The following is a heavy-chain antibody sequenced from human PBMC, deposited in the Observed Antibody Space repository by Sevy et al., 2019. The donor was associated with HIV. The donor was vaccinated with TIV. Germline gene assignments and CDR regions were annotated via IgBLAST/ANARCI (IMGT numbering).Heavy chain of an antibody. Sequence: GRSPRLSCAASGFTFSNAWMSWVRQAPGKGLEWVGRIKGKIYDGTIDYAAPVKGRFSISRDDSKNTLYLQMNSLKTEDTAVYYCTTASWSQEDYYNYWGQGTLVTVSS. J-gene: IGHJ4*02. CDR2: IKGKIYDGTI. CDR3: TTASWSQEDYYNY. CDR1: GFTFSNAW. V-gene: IGHV3-15*01. D-gene: IGHD6-13*01.